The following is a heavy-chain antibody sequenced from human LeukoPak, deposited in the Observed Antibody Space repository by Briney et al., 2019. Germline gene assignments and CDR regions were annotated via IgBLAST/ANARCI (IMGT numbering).Heavy chain of an antibody. Sequence: GGSLRLSCAASGFIFSHYGMHWVRQAPGKGLEWVAVIQNDASTENFADSAKGRFTISRDNSKNTVFLQMNSLRVEDTAVYYCARELSQIVWGGLDYGGQGTLVSVSS. CDR1: GFIFSHYG. CDR2: IQNDASTE. CDR3: ARELSQIVWGGLDY. V-gene: IGHV3-33*02. D-gene: IGHD2-21*01. J-gene: IGHJ4*02.